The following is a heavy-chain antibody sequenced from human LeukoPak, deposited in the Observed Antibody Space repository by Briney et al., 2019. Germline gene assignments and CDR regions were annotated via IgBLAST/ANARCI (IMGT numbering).Heavy chain of an antibody. V-gene: IGHV3-23*01. Sequence: GGSLRLSCAASGFTFSSHAMSWVRQAPGKGLEWVSAISGSGGSTYYADSVKGRFTISRDNSKNTLYLQMNSLRAEDTAVYYCAKGSIAARLFLYYFDYWGQGTLVTVSS. CDR2: ISGSGGST. CDR3: AKGSIAARLFLYYFDY. J-gene: IGHJ4*02. CDR1: GFTFSSHA. D-gene: IGHD6-6*01.